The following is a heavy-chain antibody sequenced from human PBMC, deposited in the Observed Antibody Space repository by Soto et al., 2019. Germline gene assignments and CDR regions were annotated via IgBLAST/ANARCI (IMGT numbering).Heavy chain of an antibody. V-gene: IGHV1-18*01. D-gene: IGHD6-19*01. J-gene: IGHJ6*02. CDR3: AKGFSSGWYHYYYGMDV. Sequence: RASVKVSCKASGYTFTSYGISWVRQAPGQGLEWMGWISAYNGNTNYAQKLQGRVTMTTDTSTSTAYMELRSLRSDDTAVYYCAKGFSSGWYHYYYGMDVWGQGTTVTVSS. CDR2: ISAYNGNT. CDR1: GYTFTSYG.